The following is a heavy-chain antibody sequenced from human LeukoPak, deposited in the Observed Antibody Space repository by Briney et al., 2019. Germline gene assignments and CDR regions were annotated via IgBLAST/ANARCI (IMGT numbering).Heavy chain of an antibody. Sequence: SETLSLTCTVSGGSISHYYWSWIRQPPGKGLEWIGYIHYSGTTRYNPSLESRVTMSVDTSKNQFSLRVSSVTAADTAVYYCARVLADGYSDIWGQGTMVTVSS. CDR1: GGSISHYY. CDR3: ARVLADGYSDI. D-gene: IGHD5-24*01. V-gene: IGHV4-59*01. J-gene: IGHJ3*02. CDR2: IHYSGTT.